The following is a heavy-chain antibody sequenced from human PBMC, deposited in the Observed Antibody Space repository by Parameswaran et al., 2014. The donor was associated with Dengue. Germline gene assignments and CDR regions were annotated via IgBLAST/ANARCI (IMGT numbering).Heavy chain of an antibody. CDR2: IIPIFGTA. D-gene: IGHD2-15*01. V-gene: IGHV1-69*01. CDR3: ARGYCSGGSCYSAHYYYYYMDV. Sequence: SWVRQAPGQGLEWMGGIIPIFGTANYAQKFQGRVTITADESTSTAYMELSSLRSEDTAVYYCARGYCSGGSCYSAHYYYYYMDVWGKGTTVTVSS. J-gene: IGHJ6*03.